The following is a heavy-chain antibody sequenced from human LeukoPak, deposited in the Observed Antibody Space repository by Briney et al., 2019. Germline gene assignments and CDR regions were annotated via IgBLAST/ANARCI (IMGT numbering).Heavy chain of an antibody. CDR1: GFTFSGSA. V-gene: IGHV3-73*01. Sequence: GGSLRLSCAASGFTFSGSAMHWVRQASGKGLEWVGRIRSKANSYATAYAASVKGRFTISRDDSKNTAYLQMNSLKTEDTAVYYCTRARRGVDYYYYYMDVWGKGTTVTVSS. CDR2: IRSKANSYAT. D-gene: IGHD3-10*01. CDR3: TRARRGVDYYYYYMDV. J-gene: IGHJ6*03.